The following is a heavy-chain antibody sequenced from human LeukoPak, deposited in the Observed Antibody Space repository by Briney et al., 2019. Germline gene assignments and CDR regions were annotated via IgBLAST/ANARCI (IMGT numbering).Heavy chain of an antibody. J-gene: IGHJ6*02. CDR2: FYNSGIA. D-gene: IGHD3-10*01. CDR3: VRDYGVWFGEHYYDNGMDV. V-gene: IGHV4-4*07. CDR1: GGSISSPY. Sequence: SETLSLTCTVSGGSISSPYWTWIRQPAGKGLEWIGDFYNSGIANYNPSLKSRVTISVDTSKNQFSLKVASVTAADTAIYYCVRDYGVWFGEHYYDNGMDVWGQGISVTVSS.